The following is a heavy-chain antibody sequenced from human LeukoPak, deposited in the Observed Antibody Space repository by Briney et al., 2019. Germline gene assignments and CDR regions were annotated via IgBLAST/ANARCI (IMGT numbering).Heavy chain of an antibody. V-gene: IGHV3-53*01. Sequence: PGGSLRLSCAVFGFTVSSNYMSWVRQAPGKGLEWVSLIHSDGNTYYADSVKGRFIISKDNSKNMVYFQMNSLRAEDTAMYYCARDGSARSLQFWGQGTLVTVSS. CDR3: ARDGSARSLQF. D-gene: IGHD6-6*01. CDR2: IHSDGNT. CDR1: GFTVSSNY. J-gene: IGHJ1*01.